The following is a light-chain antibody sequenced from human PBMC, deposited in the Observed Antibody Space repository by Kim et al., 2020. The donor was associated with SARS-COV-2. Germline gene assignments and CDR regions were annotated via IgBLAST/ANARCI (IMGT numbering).Light chain of an antibody. CDR3: SSYTSSSTLV. J-gene: IGLJ1*01. CDR1: SSDVGGYNY. Sequence: GQSITIAGPGTSSDVGGYNYVSWYQQHPGKAPKLMIYDVSNRPSGVSNRFSGSKSGNTASLTISGLQAEDEADYYCSSYTSSSTLVFGTGTKVTVL. V-gene: IGLV2-14*03. CDR2: DVS.